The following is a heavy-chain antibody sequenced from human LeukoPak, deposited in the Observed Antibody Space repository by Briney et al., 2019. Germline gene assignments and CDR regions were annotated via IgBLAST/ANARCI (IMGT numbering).Heavy chain of an antibody. CDR3: ARTDYGDYSYYFDY. J-gene: IGHJ4*02. Sequence: ASVKVSCKASGYTFTGYGISWVRQAPGQGLEWMGWISAYNGNTNYAQNLQGRVTMTTDTSTSTAYMELRSLRSDDTAVYYCARTDYGDYSYYFDYWGQGTLVTVSS. CDR2: ISAYNGNT. D-gene: IGHD4-17*01. CDR1: GYTFTGYG. V-gene: IGHV1-18*01.